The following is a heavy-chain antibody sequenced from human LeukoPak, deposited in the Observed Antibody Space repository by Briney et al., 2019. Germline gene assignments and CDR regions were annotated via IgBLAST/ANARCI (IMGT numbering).Heavy chain of an antibody. V-gene: IGHV4-31*03. CDR2: IYYSGST. J-gene: IGHJ5*02. CDR3: ARGGGWFGESIPHAADNWFDP. D-gene: IGHD3-10*01. Sequence: PSETLSLTCTVSGGSISSGGYYWSWIRQHPGKGLEWIGYIYYSGSTYYNPSLKSRVTISVDTSKNQFSLKLSSVTAADTAVYYCARGGGWFGESIPHAADNWFDPWGQGTLVTVSS. CDR1: GGSISSGGYY.